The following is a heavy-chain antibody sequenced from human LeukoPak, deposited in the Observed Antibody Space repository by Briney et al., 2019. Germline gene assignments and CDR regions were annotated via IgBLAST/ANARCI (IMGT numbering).Heavy chain of an antibody. Sequence: PGGSLRLSCAASGFTVSSTYMSWVRQSPGKGLEWVSLIYTGGNTYYPDSVKGRFTLSRDNSKNTIYLQLNTLRVEDTAMYYCASISDLLYYFHSRGQGTLVTVSS. J-gene: IGHJ4*02. V-gene: IGHV3-66*01. CDR2: IYTGGNT. CDR1: GFTVSSTY. CDR3: ASISDLLYYFHS.